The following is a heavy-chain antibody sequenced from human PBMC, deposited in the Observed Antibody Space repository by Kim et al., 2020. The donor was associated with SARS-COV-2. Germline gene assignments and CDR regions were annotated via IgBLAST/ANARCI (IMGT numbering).Heavy chain of an antibody. V-gene: IGHV3-48*04. CDR2: IGSTSGTI. CDR3: ARHYCSSTSCYVFDY. CDR1: GFTFSSYS. Sequence: GGSLRLSCGDSGFTFSSYSMNWVRQAPGKGLEWVSYIGSTSGTIYYADSVKGRFTISRDNAKNSLYLQMNSLRAEDTAVYYCARHYCSSTSCYVFDYGC. J-gene: IGHJ4*01. D-gene: IGHD2-2*01.